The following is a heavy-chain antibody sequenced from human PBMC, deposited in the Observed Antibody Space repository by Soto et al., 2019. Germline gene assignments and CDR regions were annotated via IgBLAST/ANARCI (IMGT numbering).Heavy chain of an antibody. V-gene: IGHV2-5*02. Sequence: QITLKESGPTLVKPTQPLTLTCTFSGFSLSTSGVGVGWIRQPPGKALEWLALIYWDDDKRYSPSLKSRLTITKDTSKNQVVLTMTNMDPVDTATYYCAHMPPVYYYYGMDVWGQGTTVTVSS. CDR2: IYWDDDK. J-gene: IGHJ6*02. CDR3: AHMPPVYYYYGMDV. CDR1: GFSLSTSGVG.